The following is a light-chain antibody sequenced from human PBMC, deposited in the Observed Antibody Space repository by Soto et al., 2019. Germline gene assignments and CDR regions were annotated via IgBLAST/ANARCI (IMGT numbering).Light chain of an antibody. CDR3: CSYAGRSTYI. V-gene: IGLV2-11*01. Sequence: QSALTLPRSVSGSPGQSVTISCSGTSSDVGGYNYVSWYRQYPGKAPKLLIYDVSKRPSGVPDRFSGSKSGNTASLTISGLPAEDDADFYCCSYAGRSTYILGTVNKVTVL. CDR1: SSDVGGYNY. J-gene: IGLJ1*01. CDR2: DVS.